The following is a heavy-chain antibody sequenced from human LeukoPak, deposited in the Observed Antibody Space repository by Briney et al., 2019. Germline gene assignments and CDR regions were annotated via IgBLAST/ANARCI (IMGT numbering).Heavy chain of an antibody. D-gene: IGHD3-3*01. J-gene: IGHJ4*02. CDR1: GGTFSSYA. Sequence: SVKVSCKASGGTFSSYAISWVRQAPGQGLEWMGGIIPIFGTANYAQKFQGRVTITTDESTSTAYMELSSLRSEDTAVYYCARSTQGALEWLLDYWGQGALVTVSS. V-gene: IGHV1-69*05. CDR3: ARSTQGALEWLLDY. CDR2: IIPIFGTA.